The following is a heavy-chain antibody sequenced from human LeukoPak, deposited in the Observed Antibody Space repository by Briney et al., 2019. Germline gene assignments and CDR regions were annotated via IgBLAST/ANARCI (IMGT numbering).Heavy chain of an antibody. J-gene: IGHJ4*02. D-gene: IGHD6-19*01. CDR3: ARQVDRIAVAEIDY. V-gene: IGHV4-38-2*02. CDR1: GYSISSGYY. CDR2: IYHSGST. Sequence: PSETLSLTCTVSGYSISSGYYWGWIRQPPGKGLEWIGSIYHSGSTYYNPSLKSRVTISVDTSKNQFSLKLSSVTAADTAVYYCARQVDRIAVAEIDYWGQGTLVTVSS.